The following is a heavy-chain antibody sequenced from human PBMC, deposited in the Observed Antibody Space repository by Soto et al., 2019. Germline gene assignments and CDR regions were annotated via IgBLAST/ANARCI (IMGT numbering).Heavy chain of an antibody. D-gene: IGHD3-3*01. V-gene: IGHV1-69*02. Sequence: ASVKVSSKSSGGTVSIYTVSGVRQDPGQGLEWMGRIIPILGIANYAQKFQGRVTITADKSTSTAYMELSSLRSEDTAVYYCARSRFLEWSHTHFDYWGQVTLVTVSS. J-gene: IGHJ4*02. CDR2: IIPILGIA. CDR1: GGTVSIYT. CDR3: ARSRFLEWSHTHFDY.